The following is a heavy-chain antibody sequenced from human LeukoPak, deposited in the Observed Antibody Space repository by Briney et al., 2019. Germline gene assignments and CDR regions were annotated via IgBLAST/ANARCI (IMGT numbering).Heavy chain of an antibody. CDR1: GFTFSSYA. Sequence: GGSLRLSCAASGFTFSSYAMSWVRQAPGKGLEWVSATSGSGGSTYYADSVKGRFTISRDNSKNTLYLQMNSLRAEDTAVYYCAKSTMIIGLGDFDYWGQGTLVTVSS. D-gene: IGHD3-22*01. CDR2: TSGSGGST. V-gene: IGHV3-23*01. J-gene: IGHJ4*02. CDR3: AKSTMIIGLGDFDY.